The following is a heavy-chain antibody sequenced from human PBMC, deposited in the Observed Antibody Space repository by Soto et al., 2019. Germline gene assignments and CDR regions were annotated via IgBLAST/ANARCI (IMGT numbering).Heavy chain of an antibody. Sequence: QVQLQESGPGLVKPSETLSLTCAVSGGPITTTTWWAWVRLPPGKGLEWIGELHHDGTTNYNPSLESRISMSLDKSNNHFSLTLTSVTAADTAIYYCATQTISYTWVVWGRGTTVTVSS. CDR1: GGPITTTTW. CDR2: LHHDGTT. V-gene: IGHV4-4*02. D-gene: IGHD3-16*01. J-gene: IGHJ6*02. CDR3: ATQTISYTWVV.